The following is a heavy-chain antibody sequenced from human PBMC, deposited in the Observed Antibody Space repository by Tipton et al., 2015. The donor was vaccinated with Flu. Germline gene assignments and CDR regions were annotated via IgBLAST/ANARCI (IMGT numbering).Heavy chain of an antibody. Sequence: TLSLTCAVSGYSISSGYYWGWIRQPPGKGLEWIGSIYHSGSTYCNPSLKSQVTISVDTSKNQFSLKLSSVTAADTAVYYCASGNTATDYWGQGTMVTVSS. J-gene: IGHJ4*02. CDR3: ASGNTATDY. D-gene: IGHD5-18*01. CDR1: GYSISSGYY. CDR2: IYHSGST. V-gene: IGHV4-38-2*01.